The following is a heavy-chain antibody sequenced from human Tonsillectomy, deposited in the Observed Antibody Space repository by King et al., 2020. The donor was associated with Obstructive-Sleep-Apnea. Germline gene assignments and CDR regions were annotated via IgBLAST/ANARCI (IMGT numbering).Heavy chain of an antibody. CDR2: ISYDGSNK. Sequence: VKLVESGGGVVQPGRSLRLSCAASGFTFSSYGMHWVRQAPGKGLEWVAVISYDGSNKYYADSVKGRFTISRDNSKNTLYLQMNSLRAEDTAVYYCAKDRSYYDILTGSGGFDYWGQGTLVTVSS. V-gene: IGHV3-30*18. J-gene: IGHJ4*02. D-gene: IGHD3-9*01. CDR1: GFTFSSYG. CDR3: AKDRSYYDILTGSGGFDY.